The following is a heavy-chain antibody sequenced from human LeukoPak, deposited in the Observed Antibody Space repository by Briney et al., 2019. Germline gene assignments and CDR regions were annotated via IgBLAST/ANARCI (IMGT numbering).Heavy chain of an antibody. V-gene: IGHV1-69*05. J-gene: IGHJ4*02. Sequence: SVKVSCKASGYTFTGYYMHWVRQAPGQGLEWMGRIIPIFGTANYAQKFQGRVTITTDESMSTAYMELSSLRSEDTAVYYCARGRTFSPTYYDFWSGDNYYFDYWCQGTLVTVSS. D-gene: IGHD3-3*01. CDR2: IIPIFGTA. CDR1: GYTFTGYY. CDR3: ARGRTFSPTYYDFWSGDNYYFDY.